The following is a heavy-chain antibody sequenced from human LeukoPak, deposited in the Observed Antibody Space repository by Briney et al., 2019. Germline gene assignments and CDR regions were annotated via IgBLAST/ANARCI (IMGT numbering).Heavy chain of an antibody. V-gene: IGHV4-61*02. Sequence: SQTLSLTCTVSGGSISSGSYYWSWIRQPAGKGLEWIGRIYTSGSTNYNPSLKSRVTISVDTSKNQFSLKLSPVTAADTAVYYCARGRYGSSWGQGTLVTVSS. J-gene: IGHJ4*02. CDR3: ARGRYGSS. CDR1: GGSISSGSYY. D-gene: IGHD5-18*01. CDR2: IYTSGST.